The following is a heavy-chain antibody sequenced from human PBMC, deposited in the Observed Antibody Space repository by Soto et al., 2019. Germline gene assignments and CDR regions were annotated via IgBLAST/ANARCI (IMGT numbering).Heavy chain of an antibody. CDR3: AKLPVTEGYYYYYGMDV. V-gene: IGHV3-23*01. CDR1: GFTFRSYA. J-gene: IGHJ6*02. CDR2: LTGSGASA. Sequence: PGGSLRLSCVASGFTFRSYAMRWVRQAPGKGLEWVSGLTGSGASAYYADSVKGRFTISRDNSKNTLYLQMNSLRAEDTAVYYCAKLPVTEGYYYYYGMDVWGQGTTVTVSS. D-gene: IGHD4-4*01.